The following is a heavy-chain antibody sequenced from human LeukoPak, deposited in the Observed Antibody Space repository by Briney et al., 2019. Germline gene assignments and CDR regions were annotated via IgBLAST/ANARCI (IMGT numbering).Heavy chain of an antibody. CDR2: ISYDGSNK. D-gene: IGHD3-10*01. Sequence: GGSLRLSCAASGLTFSSYAMHWVRQAPGKGLEWVAVISYDGSNKYYADSVKGRFTISRDNSKNTLYLQMNSLRAEDTAVYYCARVPGRFSYYYYGMDVWGQGTTVTVSS. CDR1: GLTFSSYA. J-gene: IGHJ6*02. V-gene: IGHV3-30*04. CDR3: ARVPGRFSYYYYGMDV.